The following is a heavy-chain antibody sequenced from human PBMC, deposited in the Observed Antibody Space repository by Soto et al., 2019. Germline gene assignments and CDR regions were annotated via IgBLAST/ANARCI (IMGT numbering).Heavy chain of an antibody. D-gene: IGHD3-22*01. CDR3: ARDSTYYSDSSGYYSGNY. V-gene: IGHV1-69*13. J-gene: IGHJ4*02. Sequence: SVKVSCKASGGTFSSYAISWVRQAPGQGLEWMGGIIPIFGTANYAQKFQGRVTITADESTSTAYMELSSLRSEDTAVYYRARDSTYYSDSSGYYSGNYWGQGTLLTVSS. CDR2: IIPIFGTA. CDR1: GGTFSSYA.